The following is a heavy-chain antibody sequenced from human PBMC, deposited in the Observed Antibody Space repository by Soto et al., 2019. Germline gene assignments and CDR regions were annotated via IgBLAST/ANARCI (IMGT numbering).Heavy chain of an antibody. CDR1: GVSISSYY. D-gene: IGHD3-22*01. Sequence: QVQLQESGPGLVKPSETLSLTCTVSGVSISSYYWSWIRQPPGKGLEWIGYIYYSGSTNYNPSLQIRVTISVDTSKNQFSLKLSSVTAADTAVYYCARSRGGYFDSWGQGTLVTVSS. V-gene: IGHV4-59*01. J-gene: IGHJ4*02. CDR3: ARSRGGYFDS. CDR2: IYYSGST.